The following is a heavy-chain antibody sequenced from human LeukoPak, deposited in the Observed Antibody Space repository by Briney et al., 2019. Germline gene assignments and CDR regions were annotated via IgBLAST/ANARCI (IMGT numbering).Heavy chain of an antibody. D-gene: IGHD5-12*01. J-gene: IGHJ4*02. CDR3: ARGVAGYGPYDY. CDR2: MYYSGST. Sequence: SETLSLTCTVSADSISTYYWSWIRQPPWKGLEWIGYMYYSGSTNYNPSLKSQVTISLDTPKNQFSLRLNSVTAADTAVYYCARGVAGYGPYDYWGQGTLVTVSS. CDR1: ADSISTYY. V-gene: IGHV4-59*01.